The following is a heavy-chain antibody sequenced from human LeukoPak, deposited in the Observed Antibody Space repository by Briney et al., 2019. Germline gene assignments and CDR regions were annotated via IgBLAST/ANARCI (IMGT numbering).Heavy chain of an antibody. Sequence: SETLSLTCAVYGGSFSGYYWSWIRQPPGKGLEWIGEINHSGSTNYNPSLKSRVTISVDTYKNQFSLKLSSVTAADTAVYYCARSDAAMADAFDIWGQGTMVNVSS. CDR3: ARSDAAMADAFDI. CDR1: GGSFSGYY. CDR2: INHSGST. D-gene: IGHD5-18*01. V-gene: IGHV4-34*01. J-gene: IGHJ3*02.